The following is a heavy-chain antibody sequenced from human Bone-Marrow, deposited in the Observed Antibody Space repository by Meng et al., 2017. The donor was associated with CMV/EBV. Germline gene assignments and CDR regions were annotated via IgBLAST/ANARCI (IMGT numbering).Heavy chain of an antibody. Sequence: GESLKISCAASGFTFSSYEMNWVRQAPGKGLEWVAVISYDGSNKYYADSVKGRFTISRDNSKNTLYLQMNSLRAEDTAVYYCAREYSSSSRYYYYGMDVWGQGTTVTVSS. CDR2: ISYDGSNK. CDR1: GFTFSSYE. V-gene: IGHV3-30*04. J-gene: IGHJ6*02. CDR3: AREYSSSSRYYYYGMDV. D-gene: IGHD6-6*01.